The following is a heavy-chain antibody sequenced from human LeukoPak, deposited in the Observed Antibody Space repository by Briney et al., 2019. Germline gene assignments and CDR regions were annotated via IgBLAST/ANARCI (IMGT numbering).Heavy chain of an antibody. CDR3: AKDLHGGYSSDY. Sequence: PGGSLRLSCAASGFTFNNFGMHWVRQAPGKGLEWVSFIGYEGVHKYYADSVKGRFTISKDNSKATLYLQMNSLRPKDTAVYYCAKDLHGGYSSDYWGQGTLVTVFS. D-gene: IGHD4-23*01. J-gene: IGHJ4*02. CDR2: IGYEGVHK. CDR1: GFTFNNFG. V-gene: IGHV3-30*02.